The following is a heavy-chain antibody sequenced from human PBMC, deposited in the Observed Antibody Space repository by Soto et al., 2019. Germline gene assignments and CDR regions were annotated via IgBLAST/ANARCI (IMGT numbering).Heavy chain of an antibody. Sequence: GGSLRLSCAASGFIFHEHDMHWVRQAPGKGLESVGRSRHNAYSYITGYDAAVKGRFTISRDDSRNSMYRQLNSLNTEDTAVYFCTRGYSNGWYFGSWGQGALVTVSS. CDR1: GFIFHEHD. CDR3: TRGYSNGWYFGS. D-gene: IGHD6-19*01. J-gene: IGHJ4*02. CDR2: SRHNAYSYIT. V-gene: IGHV3-72*01.